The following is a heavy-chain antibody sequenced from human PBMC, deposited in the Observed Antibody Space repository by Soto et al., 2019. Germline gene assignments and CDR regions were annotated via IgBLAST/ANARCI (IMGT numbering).Heavy chain of an antibody. J-gene: IGHJ6*02. CDR1: GFTFRSYG. CDR3: AKEFGWELQLSHPYYNSGMDV. V-gene: IGHV3-30*18. CDR2: MSFDGSNK. Sequence: VGSLRLSWSASGFTFRSYGMHWVRQAPGKGLEWVALMSFDGSNKYYADSVRGRFTISSDNSKSTLYLQMDILRPEDTAVYYCAKEFGWELQLSHPYYNSGMDVWGQGTTVTVSS. D-gene: IGHD1-1*01.